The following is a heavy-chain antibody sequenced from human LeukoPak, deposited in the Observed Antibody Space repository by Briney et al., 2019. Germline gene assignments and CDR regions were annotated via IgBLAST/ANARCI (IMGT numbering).Heavy chain of an antibody. V-gene: IGHV3-20*04. CDR3: ARGHDYGDYVIGIPYYYYYMDV. CDR2: INWNGGST. J-gene: IGHJ6*03. Sequence: GGSLRLSCAASGFTFDDYGMSWVRQAPGKGLEWVSGINWNGGSTGYADSVKGRFTISRDNAKNSLYLQMNSLRAEDTALYYCARGHDYGDYVIGIPYYYYYMDVXXXGTTVTV. D-gene: IGHD4-17*01. CDR1: GFTFDDYG.